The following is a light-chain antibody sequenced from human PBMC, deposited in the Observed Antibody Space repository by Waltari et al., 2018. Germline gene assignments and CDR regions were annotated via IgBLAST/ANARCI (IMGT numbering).Light chain of an antibody. Sequence: DIVMNQSPDSLAVSLGERATITCKSRQSVLNRSKNKNDLAWYQHKPGQPTKLLIYWAATRESGVPDRFGGSGSGTDCTLTISSGQAEYVAVYYCQHYYTIPWAFGQGTKVEI. CDR2: WAA. CDR3: QHYYTIPWA. V-gene: IGKV4-1*01. J-gene: IGKJ1*01. CDR1: QSVLNRSKNKND.